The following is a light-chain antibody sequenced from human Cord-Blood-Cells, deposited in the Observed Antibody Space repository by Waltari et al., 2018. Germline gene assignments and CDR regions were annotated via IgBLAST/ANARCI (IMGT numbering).Light chain of an antibody. CDR3: SSYTSSSTLLYV. CDR2: EVS. V-gene: IGLV2-14*01. J-gene: IGLJ1*01. Sequence: QSALTPPASVSGSPGQSITIPCTGTSSDVGGYNYVSWYQQHPGKAPKLMIYEVSNRPSGVSNRFSGSKSGNTASLTISGLQAEDEADYYCSSYTSSSTLLYVFGTGTKVTVL. CDR1: SSDVGGYNY.